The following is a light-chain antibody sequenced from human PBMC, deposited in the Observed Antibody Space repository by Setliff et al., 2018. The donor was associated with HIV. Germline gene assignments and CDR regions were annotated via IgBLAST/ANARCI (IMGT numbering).Light chain of an antibody. Sequence: QSVLTQPPSVSAAPGQKVTISCSGSSSNIGNNFVSWYQHLPGTAPKVLIYDNNKRPSGIPDRSSVSKSGTSATLGITGLQTGDEADYYCGTWDSSLSVYVFGTGTKVTVL. J-gene: IGLJ1*01. V-gene: IGLV1-51*01. CDR3: GTWDSSLSVYV. CDR2: DNN. CDR1: SSNIGNNF.